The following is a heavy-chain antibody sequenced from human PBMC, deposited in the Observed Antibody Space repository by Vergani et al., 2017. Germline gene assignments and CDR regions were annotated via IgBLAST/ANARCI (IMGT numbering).Heavy chain of an antibody. CDR2: VSSSSSTI. CDR1: GFTFSSYS. D-gene: IGHD1-26*01. Sequence: EVQLVESGGGLVQPGGSLRLSYAASGFTFSSYSMNWVRQAPGKGLEWVSYVSSSSSTIYYADSVKGRFTISRDNANNSLYLQMNSLRDEDTAVYYCARDSKYGSYPYYYYGMDVWGQGTTVTVSS. CDR3: ARDSKYGSYPYYYYGMDV. J-gene: IGHJ6*02. V-gene: IGHV3-48*02.